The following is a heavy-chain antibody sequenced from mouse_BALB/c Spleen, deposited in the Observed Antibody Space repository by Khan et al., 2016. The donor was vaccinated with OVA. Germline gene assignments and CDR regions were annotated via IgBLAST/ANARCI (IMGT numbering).Heavy chain of an antibody. CDR2: IDPYDSET. CDR3: ARSPLAY. J-gene: IGHJ3*01. CDR1: GYTFTSYW. V-gene: IGHV1-52*01. Sequence: QVQLQQSGAELVRPGASVKLSCEASGYTFTSYWMNWVKQSPEQGLEWIGRIDPYDSETHYNQNFKDKAILTVDKSSSTAYMQLSSLTSEDAAVYFCARSPLAYWGQGTLVTVSA.